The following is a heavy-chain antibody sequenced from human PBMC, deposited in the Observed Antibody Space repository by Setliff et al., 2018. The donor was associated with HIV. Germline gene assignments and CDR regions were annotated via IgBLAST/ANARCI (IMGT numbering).Heavy chain of an antibody. V-gene: IGHV1-69*13. D-gene: IGHD3-22*01. CDR3: AKGGYYDSTGYYYYYLYYLDE. CDR2: VIPIFGTA. J-gene: IGHJ6*03. Sequence: ASVKVSCKASGGTFSSYAISWVRQAPGQGLEWMGGVIPIFGTANYAQKFQGRVTITANESTSTAYMELSSLRSEDTAVYYCAKGGYYDSTGYYYYYLYYLDEWGKGTTVTVSS. CDR1: GGTFSSYA.